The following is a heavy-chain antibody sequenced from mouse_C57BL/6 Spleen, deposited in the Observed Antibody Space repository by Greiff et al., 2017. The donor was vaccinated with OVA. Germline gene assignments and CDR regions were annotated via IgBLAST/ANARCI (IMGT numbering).Heavy chain of an antibody. CDR3: ARYIRRDYDEGYFDV. V-gene: IGHV7-3*01. CDR1: GFTFTDYY. Sequence: EVKLMESGGGLVQPGGSLSLSCAASGFTFTDYYMSWVRQPPGKALEWLGFIRNKANGYTTEYSASVKGRFTISRDNYQSILYLQMNALRAEDSATYYCARYIRRDYDEGYFDVWGTGTTVTVSS. CDR2: IRNKANGYTT. J-gene: IGHJ1*03. D-gene: IGHD2-4*01.